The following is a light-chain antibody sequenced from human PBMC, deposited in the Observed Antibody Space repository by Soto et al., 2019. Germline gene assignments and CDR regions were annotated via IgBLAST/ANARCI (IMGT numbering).Light chain of an antibody. CDR3: QTWGTDSWL. J-gene: IGLJ3*02. V-gene: IGLV4-69*01. Sequence: QPVLTQSPSASASLGASVELTCTLSSGHSSYAIAWHQQQPKKGPRYLMMLNSDGNHRKGDGIPDRFSGSSSGAERYLTISNLQSEDEADYYCQTWGTDSWLFGGGTKLTVL. CDR1: SGHSSYA. CDR2: LNSDGNH.